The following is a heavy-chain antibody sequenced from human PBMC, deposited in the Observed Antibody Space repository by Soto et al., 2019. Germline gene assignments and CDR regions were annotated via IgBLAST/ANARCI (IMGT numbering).Heavy chain of an antibody. D-gene: IGHD5-18*01. Sequence: QVQLVQSGAEVKKPGSSVKVSCKASGGTFSSYAISWVRQAPGQGLEWMGGIIPIFGTANYAQKFQGRVTITADESTRTAYMELSRLRSEDTAVYYCAREGLDTAMVTDYYYYGMDVWGQGTTVTVSS. V-gene: IGHV1-69*01. CDR2: IIPIFGTA. CDR3: AREGLDTAMVTDYYYYGMDV. J-gene: IGHJ6*02. CDR1: GGTFSSYA.